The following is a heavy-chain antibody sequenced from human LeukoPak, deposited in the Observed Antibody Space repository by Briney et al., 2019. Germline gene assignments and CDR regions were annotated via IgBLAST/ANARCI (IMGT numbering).Heavy chain of an antibody. CDR1: GFSSSDHY. CDR3: TRVRLGAATRYFDY. J-gene: IGHJ4*02. D-gene: IGHD1-26*01. Sequence: QPGGSLRLSCAASGFSSSDHYMDWVRLAPGKGLEWVGRIKNKANSYGTDYAASVKGRFTLSRDDSKDSLYLQMNSLRSEDTALYYCTRVRLGAATRYFDYWGQGTLVTVSS. V-gene: IGHV3-72*01. CDR2: IKNKANSYGT.